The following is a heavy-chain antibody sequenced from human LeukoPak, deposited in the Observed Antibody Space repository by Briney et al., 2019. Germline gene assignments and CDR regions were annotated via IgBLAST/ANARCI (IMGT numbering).Heavy chain of an antibody. V-gene: IGHV4-59*01. J-gene: IGHJ4*02. D-gene: IGHD1-26*01. CDR1: GGSISSYY. Sequence: PSETLSLTCTVSGGSISSYYWSWIRQPPGKGLEWIGYIYYSGSTNYNPSLKSRVTISVDTSKNQFSLKLSSVTAADTAVYYCARVYSGLYYYFDYWGQGTLATVSS. CDR3: ARVYSGLYYYFDY. CDR2: IYYSGST.